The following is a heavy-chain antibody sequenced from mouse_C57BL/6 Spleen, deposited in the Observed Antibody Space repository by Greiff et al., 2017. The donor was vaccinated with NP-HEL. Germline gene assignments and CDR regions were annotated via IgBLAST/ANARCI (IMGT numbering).Heavy chain of an antibody. CDR1: GYSFTDYN. D-gene: IGHD2-4*01. J-gene: IGHJ4*01. CDR2: INPNYGTT. CDR3: ARGFYYDYDDDPYAMDY. V-gene: IGHV1-39*01. Sequence: VQLQQSGPELVKPGASVKISCKASGYSFTDYNMNWVKQSNGKSLEWIGVINPNYGTTSYNQKFKGKATLTVDQSSSTAYMQLNSLTSEDSAVYYCARGFYYDYDDDPYAMDYWGQGTSVTVSS.